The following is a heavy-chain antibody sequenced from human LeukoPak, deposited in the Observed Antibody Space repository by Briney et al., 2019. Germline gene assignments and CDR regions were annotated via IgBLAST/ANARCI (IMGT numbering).Heavy chain of an antibody. CDR1: GYTFTSYA. CDR3: ARTDSSSWYELFDY. CDR2: INAGNGNT. Sequence: ASVKVSCKASGYTFTSYAMHWERQAPGQRLEWMGWINAGNGNTKYSQKFQGRVTITRDTSASTAYMELSSLRSEDTAVYYCARTDSSSWYELFDYWGQGTLVTVSS. V-gene: IGHV1-3*01. D-gene: IGHD6-13*01. J-gene: IGHJ4*02.